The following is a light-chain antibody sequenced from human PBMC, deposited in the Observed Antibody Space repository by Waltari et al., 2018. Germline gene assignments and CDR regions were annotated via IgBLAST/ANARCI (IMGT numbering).Light chain of an antibody. Sequence: QSALTQPASVSGSPGQSITISCTGTTSDVGGYNFFSWYQQHPGIAPKLMIYDVNTRPSGVSNRFSGSKSGNTASLTISGLQAEDETDYYCSSYTSSVTYVFGAGTKVTVL. CDR2: DVN. J-gene: IGLJ1*01. CDR1: TSDVGGYNF. V-gene: IGLV2-14*01. CDR3: SSYTSSVTYV.